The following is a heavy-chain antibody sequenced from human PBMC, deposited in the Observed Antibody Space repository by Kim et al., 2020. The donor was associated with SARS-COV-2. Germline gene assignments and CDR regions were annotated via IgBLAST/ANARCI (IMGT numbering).Heavy chain of an antibody. CDR2: IYYSGST. D-gene: IGHD3-9*01. V-gene: IGHV4-59*01. CDR3: ARGGDLLRYFDWLHSNKLDAFDI. J-gene: IGHJ3*02. Sequence: SETLSLTCTVSGGSISSYYWSWIRQPPGKGLEWIGYIYYSGSTNYNPSLKSRVTISVDTSKNQFSLKLSSVTAADTAVYYCARGGDLLRYFDWLHSNKLDAFDIWGQGTMVTVSS. CDR1: GGSISSYY.